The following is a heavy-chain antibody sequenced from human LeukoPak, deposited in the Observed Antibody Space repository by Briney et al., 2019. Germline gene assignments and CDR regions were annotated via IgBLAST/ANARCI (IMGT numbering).Heavy chain of an antibody. D-gene: IGHD6-13*01. Sequence: ASVKVSCKTSGYTFTSYYMHWVRQAPGQGLEWMGIINPSGGSTSYAQKFQGRVTMTRDMSTSTVYMELSSLRDEDTAVYYCARGYSSSWYNNYYFDYWGQGILVTISS. CDR1: GYTFTSYY. V-gene: IGHV1-46*01. J-gene: IGHJ4*02. CDR3: ARGYSSSWYNNYYFDY. CDR2: INPSGGST.